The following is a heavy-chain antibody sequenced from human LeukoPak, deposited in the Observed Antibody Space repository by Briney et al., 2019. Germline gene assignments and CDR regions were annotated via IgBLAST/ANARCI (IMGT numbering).Heavy chain of an antibody. J-gene: IGHJ5*02. CDR3: ARFRQQLVHNWFDP. CDR1: GYTFTGYY. V-gene: IGHV1-2*02. CDR2: INPNSGGT. Sequence: ASVKVSCKASGYTFTGYYMHWVRQAPGQGLEWMGWINPNSGGTNYAQKFQGRVTMTRDTSISTAYMELSRLRSDDTAVYHCARFRQQLVHNWFDPWGQGTLVTVSS. D-gene: IGHD6-13*01.